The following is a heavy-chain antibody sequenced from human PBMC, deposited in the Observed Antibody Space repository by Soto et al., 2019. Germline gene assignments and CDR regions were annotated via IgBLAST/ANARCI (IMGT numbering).Heavy chain of an antibody. D-gene: IGHD3-3*01. CDR2: VYHTGRT. CDR1: GVSFKSGSYS. V-gene: IGHV4-61*01. Sequence: QVQLQESGTGLVKPSETLSLTCTVSGVSFKSGSYSWRWIRQPPGKGLEWIGYVYHTGRTSYNPSLKSRVSISMDTSKNQSSLNLASVTAADTAVYFCARDFAYFDSWGQGTLVTVSS. CDR3: ARDFAYFDS. J-gene: IGHJ4*02.